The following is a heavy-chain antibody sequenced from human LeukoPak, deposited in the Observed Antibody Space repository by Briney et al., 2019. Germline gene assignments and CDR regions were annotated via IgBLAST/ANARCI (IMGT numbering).Heavy chain of an antibody. CDR3: ANREGGYTYDPFDY. Sequence: HPGGSLRLSCAASGFTFRTYAMSWIRQAPGRGLEWVSAISGSSDTTYYADSVKGRFTISRDNSKNTLYLQMNSLRAEDTAVYYCANREGGYTYDPFDYWGQGTLVTVSS. CDR1: GFTFRTYA. V-gene: IGHV3-23*01. CDR2: ISGSSDTT. J-gene: IGHJ4*02. D-gene: IGHD5-18*01.